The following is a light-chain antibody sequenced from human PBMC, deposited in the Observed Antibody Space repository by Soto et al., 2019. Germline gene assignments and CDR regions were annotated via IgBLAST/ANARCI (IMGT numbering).Light chain of an antibody. CDR2: AAS. CDR1: QNFFSF. Sequence: DIQMTQSPSSLSASVGARVTITCRASQNFFSFLSWYLHKPGKAPELLIYAASSLQSGVPSRFSGSGSGTDFALTISSLQPEDFATFYCQQSYSVPHTFGQGTNLEI. CDR3: QQSYSVPHT. J-gene: IGKJ2*01. V-gene: IGKV1-39*01.